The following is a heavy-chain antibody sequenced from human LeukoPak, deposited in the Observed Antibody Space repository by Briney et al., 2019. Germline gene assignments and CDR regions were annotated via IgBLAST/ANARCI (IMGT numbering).Heavy chain of an antibody. V-gene: IGHV3-74*01. CDR1: GFTFSNYW. CDR3: ARDLGQYYDTSDNWFDP. D-gene: IGHD3-22*01. Sequence: PGGSLRLSCAASGFTFSNYWIYWVRQVPGKGLVWVSRISPDGKDTSHADSVKGRFTISRDNAKNTLYLQMNSLRAEDTAVYYCARDLGQYYDTSDNWFDPWGQGTLVTVSS. CDR2: ISPDGKDT. J-gene: IGHJ5*02.